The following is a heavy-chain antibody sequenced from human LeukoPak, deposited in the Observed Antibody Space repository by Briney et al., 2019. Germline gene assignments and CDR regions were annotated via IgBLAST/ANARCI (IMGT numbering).Heavy chain of an antibody. Sequence: ASVKVSCKASGYTFTSYYMHWVRQAPGQGLEWMGIINPSGGSTSYAQKFQGRVTMSRDTSTSTVYMELSSLRSEDTAVYYCARDRRSTVGDPWGQGTLVTVSS. CDR3: ARDRRSTVGDP. J-gene: IGHJ5*02. D-gene: IGHD1-26*01. CDR2: INPSGGST. V-gene: IGHV1-46*01. CDR1: GYTFTSYY.